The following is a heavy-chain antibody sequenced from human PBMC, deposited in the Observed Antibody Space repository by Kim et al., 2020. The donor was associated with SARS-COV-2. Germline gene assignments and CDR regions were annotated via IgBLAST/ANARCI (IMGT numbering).Heavy chain of an antibody. Sequence: VVCRFTIARDNSKNTVYLQMNSLRGEDTAVYYWAKGPIGIVSGATTWLDPWGQGTLVTVSS. J-gene: IGHJ5*02. V-gene: IGHV3-30*02. D-gene: IGHD5-12*01. CDR3: AKGPIGIVSGATTWLDP.